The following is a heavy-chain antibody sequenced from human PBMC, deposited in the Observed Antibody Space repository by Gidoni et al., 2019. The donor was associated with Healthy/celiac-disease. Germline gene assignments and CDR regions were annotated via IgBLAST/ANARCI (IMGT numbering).Heavy chain of an antibody. J-gene: IGHJ4*02. D-gene: IGHD1-26*01. Sequence: QLQLQESGPGLVKPSETLSLTCTVSGGSIRSSSYYWGWIRQPPGKGLEWIGRIYYSGRPYYNPSLKSRVTISVDTSKNQFSLKLSSVTAADTAVYYCARLVVGATINFDYWGQGTLVTVSS. CDR2: IYYSGRP. CDR1: GGSIRSSSYY. CDR3: ARLVVGATINFDY. V-gene: IGHV4-39*01.